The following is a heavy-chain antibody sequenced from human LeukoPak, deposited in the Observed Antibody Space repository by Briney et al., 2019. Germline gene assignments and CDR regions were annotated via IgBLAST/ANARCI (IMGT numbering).Heavy chain of an antibody. V-gene: IGHV4-31*03. CDR1: GGSISSGGYY. D-gene: IGHD6-13*01. CDR3: ARSSGIAAAGRGTSSWFDP. J-gene: IGHJ5*02. CDR2: IYYSGST. Sequence: PSETLSLTCTVSGGSISSGGYYWSWIRQHPGKGLEWIGYIYYSGSTYYNPSLKSRVTISVDTSKNQFSLKLSSVTAADTAVYYCARSSGIAAAGRGTSSWFDPWGQGTLVTVSS.